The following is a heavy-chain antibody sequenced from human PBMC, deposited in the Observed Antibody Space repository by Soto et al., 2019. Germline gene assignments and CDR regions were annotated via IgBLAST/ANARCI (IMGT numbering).Heavy chain of an antibody. D-gene: IGHD4-17*01. J-gene: IGHJ3*02. CDR1: GGTFSSYA. CDR2: IIPIFGTA. V-gene: IGHV1-69*13. Sequence: GASVKVSCKASGGTFSSYAISWVRQAPGQGLEWMGGIIPIFGTANYAQKFQGRVTITADESTSTAYMELSSLRSEDTAVYYCARDPLTTVVTHGAFDIWGQGTMVTVSS. CDR3: ARDPLTTVVTHGAFDI.